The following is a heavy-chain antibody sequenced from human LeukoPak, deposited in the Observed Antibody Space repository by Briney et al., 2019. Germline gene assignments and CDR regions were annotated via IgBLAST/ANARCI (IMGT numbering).Heavy chain of an antibody. D-gene: IGHD1-26*01. CDR2: NHRSGST. J-gene: IGHJ6*03. CDR3: ARGGYSGSRYYYNYMDV. Sequence: SETLSLTCAVSGYSISSGYYWGWIRQPPGKGLEWIGSNHRSGSTYYNPSLKSRVTISVDTSKNQLSLNLSSVTAADTAVYYCARGGYSGSRYYYNYMDVWGKGTTVTVSS. V-gene: IGHV4-38-2*01. CDR1: GYSISSGYY.